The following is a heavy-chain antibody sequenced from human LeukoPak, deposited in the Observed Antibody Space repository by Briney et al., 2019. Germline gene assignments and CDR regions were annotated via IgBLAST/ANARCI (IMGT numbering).Heavy chain of an antibody. CDR3: ARDGRGDYYDSSGYTNDY. Sequence: GGSLGLSCAASGFTFSSYWMHWVRQAPGKGLXXXXXXXXDGSSTSYADSVKGXXTISRDNAKNSLYLQMNSLRAEDTAVYYCARDGRGDYYDSSGYTNDYWGQGTLVTVSS. J-gene: IGHJ4*02. V-gene: IGHV3-74*01. D-gene: IGHD3-22*01. CDR1: GFTFSSYW. CDR2: XXXDGSST.